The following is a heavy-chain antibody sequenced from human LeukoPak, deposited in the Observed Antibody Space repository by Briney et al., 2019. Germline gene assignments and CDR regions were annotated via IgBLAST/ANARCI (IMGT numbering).Heavy chain of an antibody. CDR3: ARINGYSYGYNDY. D-gene: IGHD5-18*01. V-gene: IGHV3-30-3*01. Sequence: PGGSLRLSCGASGFTFSNYAMHWVRQAPGKGLEWVAVISYDGSNKYYADSVKGRFTISRDNSKNTLYLQMNSLRAEDTAVYCRARINGYSYGYNDYWGQGTLVTASS. CDR2: ISYDGSNK. J-gene: IGHJ4*02. CDR1: GFTFSNYA.